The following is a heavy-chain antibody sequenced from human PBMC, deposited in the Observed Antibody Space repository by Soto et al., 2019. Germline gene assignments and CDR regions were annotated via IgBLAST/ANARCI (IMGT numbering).Heavy chain of an antibody. Sequence: QITLKESGPTLVKPTQTLTLTCTFSGFSLSTSGVGVGWIRQPPGKALEWLALIYWDDDKRYSPSLKSRLTITKDTSKNQVVLTMTNMDPVDTATYYCAHREGSGKRGYFDYWGQGTLVTVSS. CDR1: GFSLSTSGVG. D-gene: IGHD3-10*01. CDR2: IYWDDDK. CDR3: AHREGSGKRGYFDY. J-gene: IGHJ4*02. V-gene: IGHV2-5*02.